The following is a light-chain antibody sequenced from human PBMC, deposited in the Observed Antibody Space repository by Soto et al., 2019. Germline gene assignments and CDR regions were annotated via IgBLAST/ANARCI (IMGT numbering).Light chain of an antibody. J-gene: IGLJ1*01. Sequence: QSVLTQPPSVSGAPGQRVTISCTGSSSNIGAGYDVHWYQQRPGTAPKLLIFGNTNRPSGVPDRFSGSKSGTSASQAITGLQAEDEGDYYCQSYDSTLSARYVFATGTKVIVL. V-gene: IGLV1-40*01. CDR1: SSNIGAGYD. CDR3: QSYDSTLSARYV. CDR2: GNT.